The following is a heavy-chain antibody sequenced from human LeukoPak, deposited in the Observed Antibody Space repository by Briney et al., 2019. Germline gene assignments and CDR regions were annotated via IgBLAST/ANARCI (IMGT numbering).Heavy chain of an antibody. Sequence: SETLSLTCAVYGGSFSGYYWSWIRQPPGKGLEWVGEINHSGSTNYNPSLKSRVTISVDTSKNQFSLKLRSVTAADTAVYYCAAFRDGYNWHLDYWGQGTLVTVSS. CDR1: GGSFSGYY. CDR2: INHSGST. D-gene: IGHD5-24*01. CDR3: AAFRDGYNWHLDY. V-gene: IGHV4-34*01. J-gene: IGHJ4*02.